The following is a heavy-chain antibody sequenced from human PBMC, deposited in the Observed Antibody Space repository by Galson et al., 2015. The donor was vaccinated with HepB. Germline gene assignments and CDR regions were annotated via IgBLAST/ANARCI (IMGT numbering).Heavy chain of an antibody. D-gene: IGHD6-13*01. Sequence: SLRLSCAASGFTFSSYSMDWVRQAPGEGLEWVSSISSSSSYIYYADSVKGRFTISRDNAKNSLYLQMNSLRAEDTAVYYCAREGIAAAFDYWGQGTLVTVSS. CDR3: AREGIAAAFDY. V-gene: IGHV3-21*01. CDR1: GFTFSSYS. J-gene: IGHJ4*02. CDR2: ISSSSSYI.